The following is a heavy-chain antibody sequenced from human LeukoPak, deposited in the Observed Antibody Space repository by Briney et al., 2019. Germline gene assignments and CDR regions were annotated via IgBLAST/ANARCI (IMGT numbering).Heavy chain of an antibody. CDR1: GFTFSSYA. J-gene: IGHJ3*02. D-gene: IGHD5-18*01. Sequence: GGSLRLSCAASGFTFSSYAMSWVRQAPGKGREWVSAISGSGGSTYYADSVKGRFTISRDNSKNTLYLQMNSLRAEDTAVYYCAKVRIQLWLFGAFDIWGQGTMVTVSS. CDR3: AKVRIQLWLFGAFDI. CDR2: ISGSGGST. V-gene: IGHV3-23*01.